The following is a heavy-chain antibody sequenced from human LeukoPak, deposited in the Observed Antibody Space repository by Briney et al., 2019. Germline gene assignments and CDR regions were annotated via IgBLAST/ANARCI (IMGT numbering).Heavy chain of an antibody. D-gene: IGHD3-10*01. CDR2: ISGSGGST. V-gene: IGHV3-23*01. CDR1: GFTFSSYA. Sequence: GGSLRLSCAASGFTFSSYAMSWVRQAPGKGLEWVSAISGSGGSTYYADSVKGRFTISRDNSKNTLYLQMNSLRAEDTAVYYCAKDSEGSGSRRYYFDYWGQGTLVTVSS. CDR3: AKDSEGSGSRRYYFDY. J-gene: IGHJ4*02.